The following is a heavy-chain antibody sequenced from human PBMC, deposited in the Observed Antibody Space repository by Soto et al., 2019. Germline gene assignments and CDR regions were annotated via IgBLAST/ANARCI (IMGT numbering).Heavy chain of an antibody. CDR2: INPSDSHT. V-gene: IGHV5-10-1*01. D-gene: IGHD3-22*01. J-gene: IGHJ4*02. CDR1: GYTFTNHW. Sequence: PGESLKISCQGSGYTFTNHWITWVRQMPGKGLEWMGRINPSDSHTNYSTSFEGHVTMSVDKSISTAYLQWSSLKASDTAMYYCARHASYYVSSGYFGTYWGQGTLVTVSS. CDR3: ARHASYYVSSGYFGTY.